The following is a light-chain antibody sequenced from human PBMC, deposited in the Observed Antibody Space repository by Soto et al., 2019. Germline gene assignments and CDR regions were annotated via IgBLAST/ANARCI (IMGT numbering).Light chain of an antibody. CDR2: ATS. CDR1: QSIGNY. V-gene: IGKV3-11*01. J-gene: IGKJ3*01. CDR3: QQRSSWPFT. Sequence: EVVLTQSPATLSLSPGEGATLSCRASQSIGNYLAWYQQKPGQAPRLLIYATSNRATGIPARFSGSGSGTDFTLTISSLEPEDCAVYYGQQRSSWPFTFGPGTKVDIK.